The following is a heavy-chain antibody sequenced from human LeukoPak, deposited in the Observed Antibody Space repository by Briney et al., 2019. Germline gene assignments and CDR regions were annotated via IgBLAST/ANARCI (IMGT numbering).Heavy chain of an antibody. Sequence: ASVKVSCKTSGYTFPSYDINWVRRATGQGLEWMGWMNPNSGNTGYAQKFQGRVTITRNTSITTAYMELSSLRSEDTAVYYCARGPKWSGSYYYFDYWGQGTLVTVSS. D-gene: IGHD1-26*01. V-gene: IGHV1-8*01. J-gene: IGHJ4*02. CDR2: MNPNSGNT. CDR1: GYTFPSYD. CDR3: ARGPKWSGSYYYFDY.